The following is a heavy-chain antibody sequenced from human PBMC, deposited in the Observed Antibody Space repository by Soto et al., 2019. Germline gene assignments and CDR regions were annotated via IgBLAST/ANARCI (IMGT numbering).Heavy chain of an antibody. V-gene: IGHV3-73*01. J-gene: IGHJ3*01. CDR3: TRQDPLTAVENDALDF. D-gene: IGHD2-21*02. CDR1: GFTFSVSA. CDR2: IRTKFNSYAT. Sequence: EVQLVESGGGLVQPGGSLKLSRAASGFTFSVSAMHWVRQASGKGLEWVGRIRTKFNSYATTYAASVKGRFTISRDDSKNTAYLQMNSLKTEDTAVYYCTRQDPLTAVENDALDFWGQGTMVTVAS.